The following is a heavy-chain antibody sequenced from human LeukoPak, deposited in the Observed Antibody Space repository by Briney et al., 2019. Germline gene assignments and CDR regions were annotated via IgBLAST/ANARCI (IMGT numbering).Heavy chain of an antibody. D-gene: IGHD3-22*01. CDR3: AKESGTYASGYYGD. Sequence: PGGSLRLSCAASGFTFSSYGMSWVRQAPGKRLEWVSAISGGGGTTYYADSVKGRFTISRDNAKNSLFLQMNSLRAEDAAVYYCAKESGTYASGYYGDWGQGALVTVSP. J-gene: IGHJ4*02. CDR1: GFTFSSYG. V-gene: IGHV3-23*01. CDR2: ISGGGGTT.